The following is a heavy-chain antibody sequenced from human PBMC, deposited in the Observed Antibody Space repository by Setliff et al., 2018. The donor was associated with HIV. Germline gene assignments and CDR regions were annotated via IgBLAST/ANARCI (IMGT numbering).Heavy chain of an antibody. CDR3: VRDHGILTGYYTDH. Sequence: GASVKVSCKASGYTFTNFGISWVRQAPGQGLEWMGWISPYNGNTKYAQKFQGRVTMTTDTSASTAYMELRSLRSDDTAVYYCVRDHGILTGYYTDHWGQGTLVTVSS. CDR2: ISPYNGNT. D-gene: IGHD3-9*01. J-gene: IGHJ4*02. CDR1: GYTFTNFG. V-gene: IGHV1-18*01.